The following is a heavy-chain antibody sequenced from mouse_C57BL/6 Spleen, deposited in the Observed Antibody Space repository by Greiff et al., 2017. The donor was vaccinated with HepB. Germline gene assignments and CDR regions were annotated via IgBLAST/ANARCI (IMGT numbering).Heavy chain of an antibody. D-gene: IGHD1-1*02. CDR2: ISSGSSTI. CDR3: ARRGSEGYYYAMDY. Sequence: EVQGVESGGGLVKPGGSLKLSCAASGFTFSDYGMHWVRQAPEKGLEWVAYISSGSSTIYYADTVKGRFTISRDNAKNTLFLQMTSLRSEDTAMYYCARRGSEGYYYAMDYWGQGTSVTVSS. J-gene: IGHJ4*01. CDR1: GFTFSDYG. V-gene: IGHV5-17*01.